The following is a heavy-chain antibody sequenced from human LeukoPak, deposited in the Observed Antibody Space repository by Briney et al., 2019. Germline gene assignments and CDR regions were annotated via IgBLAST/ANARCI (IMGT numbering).Heavy chain of an antibody. CDR2: INHSGST. J-gene: IGHJ6*02. CDR1: GGSFSGYY. CDR3: AREVLRDYYYYYGMDV. V-gene: IGHV4-34*01. Sequence: PSETLSLTCAVYGGSFSGYYWSWIRQPPGKGLEWIGEINHSGSTNYNPSLKSRVTISVDTSKNQFSLKLSSVTAADTAVYYCAREVLRDYYYYYGMDVWGQGTTVTVSS.